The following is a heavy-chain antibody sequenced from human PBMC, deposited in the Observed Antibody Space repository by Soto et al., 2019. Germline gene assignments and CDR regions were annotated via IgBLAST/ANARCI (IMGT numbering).Heavy chain of an antibody. CDR1: DGSVNTGNYY. CDR2: IYYIGTT. V-gene: IGHV4-61*01. J-gene: IGHJ4*02. CDR3: AREEKQLSRYGGDFDY. Sequence: QVQLQESDPGLVKPSETLSLTCSVSDGSVNTGNYYWSWIRQPPGKGLEWIGHIYYIGTTNYNPSLKSRVTISVDTFKNQFSLKVTSVTAADTAVYFCAREEKQLSRYGGDFDYWGQGILVTVSS. D-gene: IGHD3-16*01.